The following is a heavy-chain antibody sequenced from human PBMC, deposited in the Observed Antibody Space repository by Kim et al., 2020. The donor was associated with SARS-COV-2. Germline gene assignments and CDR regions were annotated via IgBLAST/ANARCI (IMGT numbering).Heavy chain of an antibody. J-gene: IGHJ4*02. CDR2: ISSSGSTI. Sequence: GGSLRLSCAVSGFTFSDYYMSWIRQAPGKGLEWVSYISSSGSTIYYADSVKGRFTISRDNAKNSLYLQMNSLRAEDTAVYYCARASDTMIVVEGFDYWGQGTLVTVSS. D-gene: IGHD3-22*01. V-gene: IGHV3-11*01. CDR1: GFTFSDYY. CDR3: ARASDTMIVVEGFDY.